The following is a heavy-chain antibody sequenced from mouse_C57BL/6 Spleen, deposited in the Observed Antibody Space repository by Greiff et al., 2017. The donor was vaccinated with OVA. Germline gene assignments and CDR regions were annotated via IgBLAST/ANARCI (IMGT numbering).Heavy chain of an antibody. CDR2: ILPGSGST. CDR1: GYTFTGYW. J-gene: IGHJ3*01. D-gene: IGHD1-1*01. V-gene: IGHV1-9*01. Sequence: VKLMESGAELMKPGASVKLSCKATGYTFTGYWIEWVKQRPGHGLEWIGEILPGSGSTNYNEKFKSKATLTVDKSSSTAYMQLSSLTSEDSAVYYCARDVTTGEAWFAYWGQGTLVTVSA. CDR3: ARDVTTGEAWFAY.